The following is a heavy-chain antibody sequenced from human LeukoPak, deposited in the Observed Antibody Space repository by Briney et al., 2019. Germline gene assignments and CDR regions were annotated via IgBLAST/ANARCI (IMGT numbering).Heavy chain of an antibody. V-gene: IGHV3-23*01. CDR1: GFSFGSYP. CDR2: ISETGGVT. Sequence: PGGSLRLSCVVSGFSFGSYPMSWVRQAPGKGLEWVSVISETGGVTHYADSVKGRFTISRDNAKNTLHLQMNSLRAEDTAVYYCASPSGYSSGWFQNWGQGTLVTVSS. J-gene: IGHJ4*02. D-gene: IGHD6-19*01. CDR3: ASPSGYSSGWFQN.